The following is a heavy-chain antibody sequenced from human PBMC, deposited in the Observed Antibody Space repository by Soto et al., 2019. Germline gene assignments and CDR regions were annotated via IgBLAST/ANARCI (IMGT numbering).Heavy chain of an antibody. V-gene: IGHV5-10-1*01. Sequence: GESLKISCKGSGYSFTSYWISWVRQMPGKGLEWMGRIDPSDSYTNYSPSFQGHVTISADKSITTAYLQWSSLKASDTAMYYCASSPRGYCSSTSCRELGNYYGMDVWGQGTTVTVSS. CDR3: ASSPRGYCSSTSCRELGNYYGMDV. CDR1: GYSFTSYW. J-gene: IGHJ6*02. CDR2: IDPSDSYT. D-gene: IGHD2-2*01.